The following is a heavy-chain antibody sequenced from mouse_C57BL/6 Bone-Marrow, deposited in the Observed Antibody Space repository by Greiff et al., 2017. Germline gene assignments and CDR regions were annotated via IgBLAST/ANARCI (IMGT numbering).Heavy chain of an antibody. CDR1: GYTFTDYE. CDR2: IDPETGGT. D-gene: IGHD2-5*01. Sequence: QVQLQQSGAELVRPGASVTLSCKASGYTFTDYEMHWVKQTPVHGLEWIGAIDPETGGTAYNQKFKGKAILTADKSSSTAYMELRSLTSEDSAVYYCTRKGYSNYDFDYGGQGTTRTVSS. J-gene: IGHJ2*01. V-gene: IGHV1-15*01. CDR3: TRKGYSNYDFDY.